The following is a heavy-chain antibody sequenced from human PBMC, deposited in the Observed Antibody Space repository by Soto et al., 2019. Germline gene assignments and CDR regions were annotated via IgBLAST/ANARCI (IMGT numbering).Heavy chain of an antibody. CDR1: GGSISSGGYS. CDR3: ARATLTGYRPRPWFDP. J-gene: IGHJ5*02. Sequence: SETLSLTCAVSGGSISSGGYSWSWIRQPPGKGLEWIGYIYHSGSTYYNPSLKSRVTISVDRSKNQFSLKLSSVTAADTAVYYCARATLTGYRPRPWFDPWGQGTLVTSPQ. V-gene: IGHV4-30-2*01. D-gene: IGHD3-9*01. CDR2: IYHSGST.